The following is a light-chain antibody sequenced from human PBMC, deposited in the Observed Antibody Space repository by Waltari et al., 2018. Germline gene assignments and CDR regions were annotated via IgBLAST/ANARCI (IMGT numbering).Light chain of an antibody. J-gene: IGKJ5*01. CDR2: AAS. CDR1: QSISSY. V-gene: IGKV1-39*01. Sequence: DIQMTQSPSSLSASVGERVTITCRASQSISSYLNWYQQKPGKAPKLLIYAASSLQSGVPSRFSGSGSATDFTLTISSLQPEDFATYYCQQSYGTPRTFGQGTRLEIK. CDR3: QQSYGTPRT.